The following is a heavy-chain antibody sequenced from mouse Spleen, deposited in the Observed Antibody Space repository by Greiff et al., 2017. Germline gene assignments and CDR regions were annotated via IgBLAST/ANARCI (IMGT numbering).Heavy chain of an antibody. J-gene: IGHJ3*01. Sequence: VQLQQSGPGLVKPSQSLSLTCSVTGYSITSGYYWNWIRQFPGNKLEWMGYISYDGSNNYNPSLKNRISITRDTSKNQFFLKLNSVTTEDTATYYCAREGQTGTRAWFAYWGQGTLVTVSA. V-gene: IGHV3-6*01. CDR1: GYSITSGYY. CDR3: AREGQTGTRAWFAY. CDR2: ISYDGSN. D-gene: IGHD4-1*01.